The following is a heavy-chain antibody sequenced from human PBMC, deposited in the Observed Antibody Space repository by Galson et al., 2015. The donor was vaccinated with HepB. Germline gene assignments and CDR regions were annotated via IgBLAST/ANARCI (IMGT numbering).Heavy chain of an antibody. J-gene: IGHJ4*02. D-gene: IGHD3-10*01. CDR1: GGSISSTNW. V-gene: IGHV4-4*02. CDR3: AARDYGSGGIDY. CDR2: IFHSGST. Sequence: SETLSLTCAVSGGSISSTNWWTWVRQPPGKGLEWIGDIFHSGSTNYNPSLKSRVTISVDDSKDQFSLMLTSVTAADTAIYYCAARDYGSGGIDYWGQGTLVTVSS.